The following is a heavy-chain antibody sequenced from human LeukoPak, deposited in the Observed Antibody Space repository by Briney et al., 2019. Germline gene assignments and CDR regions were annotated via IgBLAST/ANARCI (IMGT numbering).Heavy chain of an antibody. Sequence: SETLSLTCTVSGASITTYNWAWILQPPGKGLEWIGYIYYSGSTKYNPSLKSRVTISVDTSKKQFSLKVSSVTAADTALYYCARVVAAAAWLDPWGQGILVTVSP. J-gene: IGHJ5*02. D-gene: IGHD6-13*01. V-gene: IGHV4-59*01. CDR3: ARVVAAAAWLDP. CDR2: IYYSGST. CDR1: GASITTYN.